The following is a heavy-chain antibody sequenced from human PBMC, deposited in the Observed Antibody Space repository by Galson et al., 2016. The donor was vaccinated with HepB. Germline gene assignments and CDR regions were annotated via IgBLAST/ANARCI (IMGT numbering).Heavy chain of an antibody. V-gene: IGHV3-11*06. CDR3: ARDCSSDCFTNLDY. Sequence: SLRLSCAASGFTFSDYYMSWIRQAPGKGLEWISYISTGSGHTNYADSVKGRFTISRDNAKNSLYLQMNSLRAEDTAVYYCARDCSSDCFTNLDYWGQGTLVRFSS. D-gene: IGHD2-2*01. CDR1: GFTFSDYY. J-gene: IGHJ4*02. CDR2: ISTGSGHT.